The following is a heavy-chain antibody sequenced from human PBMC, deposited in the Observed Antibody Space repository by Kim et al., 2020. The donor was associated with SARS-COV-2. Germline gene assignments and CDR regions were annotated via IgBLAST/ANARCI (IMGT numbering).Heavy chain of an antibody. V-gene: IGHV3-23*01. D-gene: IGHD6-19*01. J-gene: IGHJ1*01. CDR3: AKDRGYSSGWYARYFQH. CDR1: GFTFSSYA. CDR2: ISGSGGST. Sequence: GGSLRLSCAASGFTFSSYAMSWVRQAPGKGLEWVSAISGSGGSTYYADSVKGRFTISRDNSKNTLYLQMNSLRAEDTAVYYCAKDRGYSSGWYARYFQHWGQGTLVTVSS.